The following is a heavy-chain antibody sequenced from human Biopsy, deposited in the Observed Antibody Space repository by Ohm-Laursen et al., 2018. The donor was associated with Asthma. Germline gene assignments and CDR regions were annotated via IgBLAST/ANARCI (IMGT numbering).Heavy chain of an antibody. D-gene: IGHD3-10*01. Sequence: ASVKVSCKTSGYTFTNYAIHWVRQAPGQRPEWMGWINAGNGNTKYSQKFQGRVTITRDTSATTAYMDLSSLRSEDTAVYYCARTYYDVFAIWGQGTMVTVSS. CDR2: INAGNGNT. CDR3: ARTYYDVFAI. J-gene: IGHJ3*02. V-gene: IGHV1-3*01. CDR1: GYTFTNYA.